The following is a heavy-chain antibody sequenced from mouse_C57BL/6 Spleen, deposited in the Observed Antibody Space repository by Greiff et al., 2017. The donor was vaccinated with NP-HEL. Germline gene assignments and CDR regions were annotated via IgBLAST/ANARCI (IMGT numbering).Heavy chain of an antibody. J-gene: IGHJ2*01. CDR1: GYTFTSYW. D-gene: IGHD1-1*01. V-gene: IGHV1-69*01. CDR2: IDPSDSYT. CDR3: ARGFITTVVAPFDY. Sequence: QVQLKQPGAELVMPGASVKLSCKASGYTFTSYWMHWVKQRPGQGLEWIGEIDPSDSYTNYNQKFKGKSTLTVDKSSSTAYMQLSSLTSEDSAVYYCARGFITTVVAPFDYWGQGTTLTVSS.